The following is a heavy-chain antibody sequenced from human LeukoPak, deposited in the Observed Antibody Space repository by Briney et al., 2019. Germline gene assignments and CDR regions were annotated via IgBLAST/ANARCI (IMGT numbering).Heavy chain of an antibody. V-gene: IGHV1-2*02. D-gene: IGHD3-10*01. CDR1: GYTFTGYF. CDR3: ASRGGSGKYDFDF. CDR2: INPNSGDT. Sequence: ASVRVSCKASGYTFTGYFMHWVRQAPGQGLEWMGWINPNSGDTNYAQKFQGRVTMTRDTSISTAYMELSSLRYDDTAVYYCASRGGSGKYDFDFWGQGTLVTVSS. J-gene: IGHJ4*02.